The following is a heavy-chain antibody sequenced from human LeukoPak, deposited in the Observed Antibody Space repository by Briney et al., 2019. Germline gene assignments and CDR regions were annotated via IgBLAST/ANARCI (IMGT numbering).Heavy chain of an antibody. D-gene: IGHD3-10*01. CDR2: ISYDGSNK. V-gene: IGHV3-30*18. Sequence: GRSLRLSCAASGFTFSSYGMHWVRQAPCKGLEWVAVISYDGSNKYYADSVKGRFTISRDNSKNTLYLQMNGLRAEDAAVYYCAKDGSGGSGSQPVDYWGQGTLVTVSS. CDR3: AKDGSGGSGSQPVDY. J-gene: IGHJ4*01. CDR1: GFTFSSYG.